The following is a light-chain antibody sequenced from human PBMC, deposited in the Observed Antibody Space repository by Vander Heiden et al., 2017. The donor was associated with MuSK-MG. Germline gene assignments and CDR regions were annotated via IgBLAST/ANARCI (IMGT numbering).Light chain of an antibody. CDR1: SSDVGGYNY. CDR2: DVS. J-gene: IGLJ2*01. V-gene: IGLV2-11*01. Sequence: QSALTQPRPLSGSPRQSVTLSCTGTSSDVGGYNYVSWYRQRPGKAPKLMIYDVSKRPSGVPDRFSGSKSGNTASLTISGLQAEDEADYYCCSYAGSYTFRVFGGGTKLTVL. CDR3: CSYAGSYTFRV.